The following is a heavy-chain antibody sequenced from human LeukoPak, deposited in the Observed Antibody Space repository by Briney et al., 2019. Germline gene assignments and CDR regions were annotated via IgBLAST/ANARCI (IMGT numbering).Heavy chain of an antibody. CDR3: ARVPSRQEGYNGFDY. V-gene: IGHV4-61*01. D-gene: IGHD5-24*01. Sequence: SETLSLTCTVSGGSVSSSSYYWSWIRQPPGKGLEWIGYIYYSGSTNYNPSLKSRVTIAEDTSKNQFSLKLTSVTAADTAVYYCARVPSRQEGYNGFDYWGQGTLVTVSS. CDR2: IYYSGST. CDR1: GGSVSSSSYY. J-gene: IGHJ4*02.